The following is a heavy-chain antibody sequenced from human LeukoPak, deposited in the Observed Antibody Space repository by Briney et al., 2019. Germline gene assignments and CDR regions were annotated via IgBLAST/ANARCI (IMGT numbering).Heavy chain of an antibody. CDR1: GYTFTSYG. CDR3: ARDYGDYPTY. J-gene: IGHJ4*02. Sequence: GASVKVSCKASGYTFTSYGISWVRQAPGQGLEWMGWISAYNGNTNYAQKLQGRVTITADKSTSTAYMELSSLRSEDTAVYYCARDYGDYPTYWGQGTLVTVSS. D-gene: IGHD4-17*01. V-gene: IGHV1-18*01. CDR2: ISAYNGNT.